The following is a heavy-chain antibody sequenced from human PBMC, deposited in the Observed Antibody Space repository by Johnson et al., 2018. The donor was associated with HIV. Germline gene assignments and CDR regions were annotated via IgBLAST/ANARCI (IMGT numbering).Heavy chain of an antibody. J-gene: IGHJ3*02. Sequence: VQLVESGGGVVQPGGSLRLSCAASGFTVSSNYMSWVRQAPGKGLGWVSVIYSGGSTYYADSVKGRFTISRDNSKNTLYLQMNSLRAEDTAWEYCARGRYSSTWRDASDSWGQGTMVTVSS. CDR2: IYSGGST. D-gene: IGHD2-2*01. V-gene: IGHV3-53*01. CDR3: ARGRYSSTWRDASDS. CDR1: GFTVSSNY.